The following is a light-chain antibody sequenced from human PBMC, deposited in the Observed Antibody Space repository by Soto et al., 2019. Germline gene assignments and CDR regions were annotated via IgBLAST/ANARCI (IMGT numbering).Light chain of an antibody. V-gene: IGLV2-14*01. Sequence: GVPNRFSGSKSGNTATLTISGLLTEDEADYYCGSYVSATLIFGGGTKVTVL. CDR3: GSYVSATLI. J-gene: IGLJ2*01.